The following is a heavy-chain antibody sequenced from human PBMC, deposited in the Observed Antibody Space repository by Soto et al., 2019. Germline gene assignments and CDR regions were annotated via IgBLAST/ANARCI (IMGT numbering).Heavy chain of an antibody. J-gene: IGHJ6*02. CDR2: MNPADSET. V-gene: IGHV5-51*01. CDR3: TTDPATTVTNPYFAIAV. D-gene: IGHD4-17*01. Sequence: PGESLKISCKGSGYTFTSYWIGWVRQMPGKGLEWMGIMNPADSETRYGPSFQGQVTMSTDKSISTAYLQWSSLTTEDTALYYCTTDPATTVTNPYFAIAVWGQGTMVTVSS. CDR1: GYTFTSYW.